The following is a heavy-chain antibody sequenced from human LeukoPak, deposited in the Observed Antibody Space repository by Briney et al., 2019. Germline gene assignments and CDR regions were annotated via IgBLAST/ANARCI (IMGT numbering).Heavy chain of an antibody. J-gene: IGHJ4*02. D-gene: IGHD3-22*01. CDR1: GITLSNYG. CDR2: ISGSGGST. Sequence: GGSLRLSCAVSGITLSNYGMSWVRQAPGKGLEWVAGISGSGGSTNYADSVKGRFTISRDNAKNTLFLQMNSLRAEDTAVYFCAKRGVVIRVILVGFHEEAYYFDSRGQGALVTVSS. V-gene: IGHV3-23*01. CDR3: AKRGVVIRVILVGFHEEAYYFDS.